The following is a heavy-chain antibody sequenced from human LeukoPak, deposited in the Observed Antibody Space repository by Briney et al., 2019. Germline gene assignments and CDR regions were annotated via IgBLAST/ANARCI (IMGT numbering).Heavy chain of an antibody. CDR3: ARDLTHYGSGTINVDY. D-gene: IGHD3-10*01. Sequence: PGGSLRLSCAASGFTFSSYEMNWVRQAPGKGLEWVSYISSSGSTIYYADSVKGRFTISRDNAKNSLYLQTNSLRAEDTAVYYCARDLTHYGSGTINVDYWGQGTLVTVSS. J-gene: IGHJ4*02. V-gene: IGHV3-48*03. CDR2: ISSSGSTI. CDR1: GFTFSSYE.